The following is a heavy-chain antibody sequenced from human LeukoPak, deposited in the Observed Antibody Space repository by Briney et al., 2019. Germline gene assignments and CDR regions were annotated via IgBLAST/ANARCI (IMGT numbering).Heavy chain of an antibody. D-gene: IGHD2-15*01. CDR1: GGSVSSGSYY. Sequence: KPSETLSLTCTVSGGSVSSGSYYWRWIRQPPGKGLEWIGYIYYSGSTNYNPSLKSRVTISVDTSKNQFSLKLSSVTAADTAVYYCARDSDCSGGSCYSDGYYYYYGMDVWGKGTTVTVSS. V-gene: IGHV4-61*01. CDR2: IYYSGST. J-gene: IGHJ6*04. CDR3: ARDSDCSGGSCYSDGYYYYYGMDV.